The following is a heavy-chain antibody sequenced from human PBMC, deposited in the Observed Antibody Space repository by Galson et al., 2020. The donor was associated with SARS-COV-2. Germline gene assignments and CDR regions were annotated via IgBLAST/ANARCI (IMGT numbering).Heavy chain of an antibody. D-gene: IGHD4-17*01. CDR1: GGSISSSSYY. V-gene: IGHV4-39*07. CDR2: IYYSGST. CDR3: AREGRGVTVTTAGMDV. Sequence: SETLSLTCTVSGGSISSSSYYWGWIRQPPGKGLEWIGSIYYSGSTYYNPSLKSRVTISVDTSKNQFSLKLSSVTAADTAVYYCAREGRGVTVTTAGMDVWGQGTTVTVSS. J-gene: IGHJ6*02.